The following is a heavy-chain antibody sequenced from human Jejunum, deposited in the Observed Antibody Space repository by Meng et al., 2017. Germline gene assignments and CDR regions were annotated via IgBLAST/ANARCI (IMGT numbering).Heavy chain of an antibody. D-gene: IGHD6-13*01. CDR2: IYCDDDK. V-gene: IGHV2-5*02. CDR1: GFSLPTSGVG. Sequence: QLSLKESGPTLVKPTQTLTLPCTFSGFSLPTSGVGVGWIRQPPGKALECLALIYCDDDKRYNPSLRNRLSITKDTSKNQVVLTMTNMDPVDTATYYCAHRLAYSTNYNVGWFDPWGQGTLVTVSS. CDR3: AHRLAYSTNYNVGWFDP. J-gene: IGHJ5*02.